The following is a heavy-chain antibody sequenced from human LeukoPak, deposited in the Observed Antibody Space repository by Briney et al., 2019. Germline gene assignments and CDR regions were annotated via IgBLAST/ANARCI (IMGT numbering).Heavy chain of an antibody. D-gene: IGHD3-22*01. CDR3: ATTYERSAFYYHKPFDI. CDR2: IDYSGST. CDR1: GSSINSHH. V-gene: IGHV4-59*11. J-gene: IGHJ3*02. Sequence: SSETLSLTCTVSGSSINSHHGTWIRLPPGKGLEWIGYIDYSGSTNYNPSLKGRVTISVDPAKNQFSLRLSSMTAADAAVYYCATTYERSAFYYHKPFDIWGQGTMVTVSS.